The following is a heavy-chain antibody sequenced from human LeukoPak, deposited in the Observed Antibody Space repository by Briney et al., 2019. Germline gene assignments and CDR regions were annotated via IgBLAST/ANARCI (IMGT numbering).Heavy chain of an antibody. V-gene: IGHV3-30-3*01. CDR2: ISYDGSNK. J-gene: IGHJ4*02. D-gene: IGHD6-6*01. CDR3: ARVSYSSSGY. Sequence: GGSLRLSCAASGFTFSSYAMHWVRQAPGKGLEWVAVISYDGSNKYYADSVKGRFIISRDNSKNTLYLQMNSLRAEDTAVYYCARVSYSSSGYWGQGTLVTVSS. CDR1: GFTFSSYA.